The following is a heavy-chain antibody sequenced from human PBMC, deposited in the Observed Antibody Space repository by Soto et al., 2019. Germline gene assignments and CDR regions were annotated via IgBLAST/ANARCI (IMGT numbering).Heavy chain of an antibody. CDR1: GASISSGGYS. V-gene: IGHV4-61*08. CDR2: IYYSGST. J-gene: IGHJ4*02. CDR3: ARSSGGQIDY. D-gene: IGHD6-19*01. Sequence: SETLSLTCAVSGASISSGGYSWTWIRQPPGKGLEWIGDIYYSGSTNYNPSLKSRVTISVDTSKNQFSLKLSSVTAADTAVYYCARSSGGQIDYWGQGTLVTVSS.